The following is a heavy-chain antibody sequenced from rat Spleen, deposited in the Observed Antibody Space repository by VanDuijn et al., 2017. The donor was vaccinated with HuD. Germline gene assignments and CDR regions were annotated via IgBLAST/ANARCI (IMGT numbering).Heavy chain of an antibody. CDR2: IWNTGGT. CDR1: GESLTSNS. V-gene: IGHV2-47*01. Sequence: QVQLKESGPGLVQPSQALSLTCTVSGESLTSNSINWIRQPPGKGLEWMGVIWNTGGTQYNSALKSRLSISRDTSKSQVFLKMNSLQTEDTAIYFCTRNYGGSSFDYWGQGVMVTVSS. D-gene: IGHD1-12*03. CDR3: TRNYGGSSFDY. J-gene: IGHJ2*01.